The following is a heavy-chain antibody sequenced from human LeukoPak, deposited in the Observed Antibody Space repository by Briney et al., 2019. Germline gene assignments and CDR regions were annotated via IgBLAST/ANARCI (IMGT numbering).Heavy chain of an antibody. CDR2: IIPIFGTA. Sequence: GASVKVSCKASGCTFSSYAISWVRQAPGQGLEWMGGIIPIFGTANYAHKFQGRVTITTDESTSTAYMQLSSLRSEDTAVYYCAKEVGYYDSSGYSRYYFDYWGQGTLVTVSS. CDR3: AKEVGYYDSSGYSRYYFDY. D-gene: IGHD3-22*01. V-gene: IGHV1-69*05. CDR1: GCTFSSYA. J-gene: IGHJ4*02.